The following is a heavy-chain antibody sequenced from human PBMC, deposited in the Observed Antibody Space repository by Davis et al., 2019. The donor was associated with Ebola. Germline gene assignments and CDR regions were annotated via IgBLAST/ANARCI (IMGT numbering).Heavy chain of an antibody. J-gene: IGHJ4*02. CDR3: TRHDHHFWSGSFDY. CDR2: ISTSGNSI. V-gene: IGHV3-48*04. Sequence: GESLKISCVASGFTFTTSTMHWVRQAPGKGLEWVAHISTSGNSIYYADSVKGRFTISRDNAKNSLYLQMNSLRAEDTAVYYCTRHDHHFWSGSFDYWGQGTLVTVSS. D-gene: IGHD3-3*02. CDR1: GFTFTTST.